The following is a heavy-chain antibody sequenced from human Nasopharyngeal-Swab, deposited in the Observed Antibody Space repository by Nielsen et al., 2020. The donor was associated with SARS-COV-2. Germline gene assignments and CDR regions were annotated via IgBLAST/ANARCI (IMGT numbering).Heavy chain of an antibody. V-gene: IGHV3-23*01. D-gene: IGHD3-3*01. CDR2: TSGGGGST. J-gene: IGHJ1*01. CDR3: ARFPRYDLYSFQSEYFQN. Sequence: GGSLRLSCAASGFTFRSYAMGWVRQAPGKGLEWVSGTSGGGGSTYYADSVKGRFTISRDNYNSKNTVDLQMNSLRAEDTAVYYCARFPRYDLYSFQSEYFQNWGQGTLVTVSS. CDR1: GFTFRSYA.